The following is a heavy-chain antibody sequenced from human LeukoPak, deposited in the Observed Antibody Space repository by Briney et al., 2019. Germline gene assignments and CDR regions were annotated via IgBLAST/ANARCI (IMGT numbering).Heavy chain of an antibody. CDR2: IYYSGST. D-gene: IGHD4-17*01. CDR1: GGSISSYY. Sequence: KTSETLSLTCTVSGGSISSYYWSWIRQPPGKGLEWIGYIYYSGSTNYNPSRKSRVTISVDTSKNQFSLKLSSVTAADTAVYYCARAGYGDFDYWGQGTLVTVSS. CDR3: ARAGYGDFDY. J-gene: IGHJ4*02. V-gene: IGHV4-59*01.